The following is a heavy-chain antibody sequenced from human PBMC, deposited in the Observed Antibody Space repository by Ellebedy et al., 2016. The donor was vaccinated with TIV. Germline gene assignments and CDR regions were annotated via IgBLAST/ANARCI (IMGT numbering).Heavy chain of an antibody. CDR2: IYYSGIT. Sequence: MPSETLSLTCTVSGGSISGYYWGWIRQPPGKGLKGIGYIYYSGITDYNPSLRSRVIISVDTSKNQLSLKLSSVTAADAAMYYCARWNEGFDYWGQGTLVTVSS. D-gene: IGHD1-1*01. CDR1: GGSISGYY. V-gene: IGHV4-59*08. CDR3: ARWNEGFDY. J-gene: IGHJ4*02.